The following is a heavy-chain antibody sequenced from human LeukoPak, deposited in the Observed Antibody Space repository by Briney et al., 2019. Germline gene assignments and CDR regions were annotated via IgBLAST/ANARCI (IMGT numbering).Heavy chain of an antibody. CDR3: AKDLVAVAGTLNYYYYGMDV. Sequence: GRSLRLSCGASGFTFSSYGMHWVRQAPGKGLEWVAVISYDGSNKYYADSVKGRFTISRDNSKNTLYLQMNSLRAEDTAVYYCAKDLVAVAGTLNYYYYGMDVWGQGTTVTVSS. D-gene: IGHD6-19*01. V-gene: IGHV3-30*18. J-gene: IGHJ6*02. CDR1: GFTFSSYG. CDR2: ISYDGSNK.